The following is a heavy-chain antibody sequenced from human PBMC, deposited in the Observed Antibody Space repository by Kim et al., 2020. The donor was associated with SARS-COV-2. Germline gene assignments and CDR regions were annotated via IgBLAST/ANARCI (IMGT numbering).Heavy chain of an antibody. J-gene: IGHJ4*02. CDR3: ASDGENARLYYDSSGYYSV. CDR1: GGTFSSYA. CDR2: IIPIFGTA. Sequence: SVKVSCKASGGTFSSYAISWVRQAPGQGLEWMGGIIPIFGTANYAQKFQGRVTITADESTSTAYMELSSLRSEDTAVYYCASDGENARLYYDSSGYYSVWGQGTLVTVSS. V-gene: IGHV1-69*13. D-gene: IGHD3-22*01.